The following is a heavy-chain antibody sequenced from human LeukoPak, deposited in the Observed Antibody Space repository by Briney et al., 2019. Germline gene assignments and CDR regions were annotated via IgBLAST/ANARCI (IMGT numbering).Heavy chain of an antibody. J-gene: IGHJ4*02. D-gene: IGHD3-10*01. Sequence: PAGSLILSCAASGFTASSNYMSWVRQAPGRGRVWVSVIYSGGGTYYADSVKGRFTISRDNSKNTLYLQMNSLRAEDTAVYYCARDSGVRYFDYWGQGTLVTVSS. V-gene: IGHV3-53*01. CDR3: ARDSGVRYFDY. CDR1: GFTASSNY. CDR2: IYSGGGT.